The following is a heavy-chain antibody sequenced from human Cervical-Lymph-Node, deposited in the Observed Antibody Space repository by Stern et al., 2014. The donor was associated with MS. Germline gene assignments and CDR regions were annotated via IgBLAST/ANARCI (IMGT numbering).Heavy chain of an antibody. CDR2: IIPFFGTT. Sequence: QVQLVQSGAEVKKPGSSVKVSCKASGGSFGIHAISWVRQAPGQGLEWMGGIIPFFGTTNYAQKFQGSVTITADESTRTVYMEMNGLRSEDAAIYYCAKEVREQWLVPLPYFDYWGQGTLVTVSS. D-gene: IGHD6-19*01. CDR1: GGSFGIHA. J-gene: IGHJ4*02. CDR3: AKEVREQWLVPLPYFDY. V-gene: IGHV1-69*01.